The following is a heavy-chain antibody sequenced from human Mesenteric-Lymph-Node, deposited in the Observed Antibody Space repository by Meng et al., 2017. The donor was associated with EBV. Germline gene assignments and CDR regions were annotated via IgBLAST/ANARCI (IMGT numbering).Heavy chain of an antibody. J-gene: IGHJ5*02. CDR2: INTNTGNP. V-gene: IGHV7-4-1*02. CDR3: ARGRRDNWFDP. Sequence: GQLVKSGSGLKKPGASVKVSCKASGYTRSNYAMNWVRQAPGQGLEWMGWINTNTGNPTYAQGFTGRFVFSLDTSVSTAFLQINNLKAEDTAVYFCARGRRDNWFDPWGQGTLVTVSS. CDR1: GYTRSNYA.